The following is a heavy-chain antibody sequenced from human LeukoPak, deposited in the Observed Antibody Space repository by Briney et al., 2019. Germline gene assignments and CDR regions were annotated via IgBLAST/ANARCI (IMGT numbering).Heavy chain of an antibody. CDR2: ISWDGGST. CDR1: GFTFDDYA. V-gene: IGHV3-43D*03. J-gene: IGHJ4*02. CDR3: AKDALPIVGATRGLDY. Sequence: GGSLRLSCAASGFTFDDYAMHWVRQAPGKGLEWVSLISWDGGSTYYADSVKGRFTISRDNSKNSLYLQMNSLRVEDTALYNCAKDALPIVGATRGLDYWGQGALVTVSS. D-gene: IGHD1-26*01.